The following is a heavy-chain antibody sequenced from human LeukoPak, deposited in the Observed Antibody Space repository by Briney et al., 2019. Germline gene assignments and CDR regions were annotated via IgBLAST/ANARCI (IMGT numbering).Heavy chain of an antibody. CDR2: ISYDAGNK. Sequence: AGRSLRLSCAASGFTFSSFDIHWVRQAPGKGLEWVAIISYDAGNKYYADSVKGRFTISRDNSKNTLYLQMNSLRAEDTAVYYCARGGIVPGAFDIWGQGTMVTVSS. CDR3: ARGGIVPGAFDI. V-gene: IGHV3-30*14. CDR1: GFTFSSFD. J-gene: IGHJ3*02. D-gene: IGHD1-26*01.